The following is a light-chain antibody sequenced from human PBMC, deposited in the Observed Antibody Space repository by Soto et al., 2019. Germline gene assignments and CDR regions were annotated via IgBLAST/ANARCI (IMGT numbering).Light chain of an antibody. CDR2: YDR. V-gene: IGLV3-21*04. J-gene: IGLJ3*02. Sequence: SYELTQPPSVSVAPGETARITCGGNNIGSNSVHWYQRKPGQAPVVVIYYDRDRPSGIPERFSGSNSGNTATLTISRVEAGDEADYYCQVWDRSSDHVMFGGGTKPTVL. CDR1: NIGSNS. CDR3: QVWDRSSDHVM.